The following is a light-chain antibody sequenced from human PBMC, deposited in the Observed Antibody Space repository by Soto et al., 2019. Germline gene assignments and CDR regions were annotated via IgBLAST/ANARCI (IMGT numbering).Light chain of an antibody. CDR1: NSNIGAGYD. Sequence: QSVLTQPPSVSRAPGQRVTISCTGYNSNIGAGYDVHWYQQLPGTAPKLLIYDNSNRPSGVPDRFSASKSGTSASLAITGLQAEDEADYYCQSYDSSLSGWVFGGGTKLTVL. CDR3: QSYDSSLSGWV. CDR2: DNS. V-gene: IGLV1-40*01. J-gene: IGLJ3*02.